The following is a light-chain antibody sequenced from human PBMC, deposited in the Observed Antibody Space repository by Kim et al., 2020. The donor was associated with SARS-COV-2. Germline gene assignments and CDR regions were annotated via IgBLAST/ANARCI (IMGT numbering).Light chain of an antibody. V-gene: IGKV3-20*01. CDR3: QQYGNSTRS. J-gene: IGKJ2*03. CDR2: GAS. CDR1: QSVSSNY. Sequence: EIVLTQSPGTLSLSPGERATLSCRASQSVSSNYLAWFQRKPGQAPRLLIYGASSRATGIPDRFSGSGSGTDFTLSINRLQPEDFAVYYCQQYGNSTRSFGQGTKLEI.